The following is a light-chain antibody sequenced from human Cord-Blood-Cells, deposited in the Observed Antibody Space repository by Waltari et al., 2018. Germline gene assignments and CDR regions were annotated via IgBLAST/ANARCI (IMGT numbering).Light chain of an antibody. CDR1: SSDVGGYNY. CDR2: DVS. J-gene: IGLJ2*01. V-gene: IGLV2-14*01. Sequence: QSALTQPASVSGSPGQSITISCTGTSSDVGGYNYVSWYQQNPGKAPKLMIYDVSNRPSGVSNRFSVSKSGNTASLTISGLQAEDEADYYCSSYTSSSTLVFGGGTKLTVL. CDR3: SSYTSSSTLV.